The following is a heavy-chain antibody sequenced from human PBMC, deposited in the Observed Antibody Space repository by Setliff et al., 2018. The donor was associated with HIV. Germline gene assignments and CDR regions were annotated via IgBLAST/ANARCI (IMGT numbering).Heavy chain of an antibody. V-gene: IGHV4-38-2*02. J-gene: IGHJ3*02. D-gene: IGHD2-21*02. Sequence: PSETLSLTCTVSGFPVKSAFYWGWIRQTPGEGLEWIGSIYHSGTTYYNPSLASRATLSLDTSKNQFSLRLSSVSAADTAIYYCARVRGVDPLLVTASDAFSIWVQGTMVTVSS. CDR1: GFPVKSAFY. CDR3: ARVRGVDPLLVTASDAFSI. CDR2: IYHSGTT.